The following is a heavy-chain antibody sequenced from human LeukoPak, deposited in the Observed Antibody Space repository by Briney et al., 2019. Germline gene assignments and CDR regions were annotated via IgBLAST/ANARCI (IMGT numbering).Heavy chain of an antibody. D-gene: IGHD1-26*01. J-gene: IGHJ2*01. CDR1: GFTFSSYS. Sequence: GGSLRLSCAASGFTFSSYSMNWVAQAPGKGLEWVSSISSSGTYIYYADSMKGRFTISRDNAKNSLYLQMDSLRADDTAVYYCARPRGWERRWYFDLWGRGTLVTVSS. V-gene: IGHV3-21*01. CDR2: ISSSGTYI. CDR3: ARPRGWERRWYFDL.